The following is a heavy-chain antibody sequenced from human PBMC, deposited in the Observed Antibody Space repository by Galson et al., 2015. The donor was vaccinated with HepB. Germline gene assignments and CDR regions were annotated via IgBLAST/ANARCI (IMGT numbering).Heavy chain of an antibody. CDR3: ARDRFRSGNLDF. J-gene: IGHJ4*02. CDR1: GDSVSDNSAA. Sequence: CAISGDSVSDNSAALNWIRQSPSRGLEWLGRTYYRSNWYIDYAVSVKSRITINPDTSNNQFSLHLSSVTPEDTAVYYCARDRFRSGNLDFWGQGTLVTVSS. V-gene: IGHV6-1*01. D-gene: IGHD3-3*01. CDR2: TYYRSNWYI.